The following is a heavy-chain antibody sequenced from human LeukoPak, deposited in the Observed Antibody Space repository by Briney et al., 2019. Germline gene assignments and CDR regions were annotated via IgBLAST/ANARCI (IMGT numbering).Heavy chain of an antibody. D-gene: IGHD2-2*01. CDR3: ASPTALYCSSTSCYGLGWFDP. Sequence: SETLSLTCAVYGGSFSGYYWSWIRQPPGKGLEWIGSIYYSGSTYYNPSLKSRVTISVDTSKNQFSLKLSSVTAADTAVYYCASPTALYCSSTSCYGLGWFDPWGQGTLVTVSS. CDR1: GGSFSGYY. J-gene: IGHJ5*02. CDR2: IYYSGST. V-gene: IGHV4-34*01.